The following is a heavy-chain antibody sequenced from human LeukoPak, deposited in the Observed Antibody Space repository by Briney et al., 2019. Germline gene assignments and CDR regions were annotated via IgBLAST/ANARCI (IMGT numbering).Heavy chain of an antibody. J-gene: IGHJ4*02. CDR1: GGSISSGGYY. CDR3: ARVVGDYFNY. D-gene: IGHD1-26*01. V-gene: IGHV4-31*03. Sequence: SQTLSLTCTVSGGSISSGGYYWSWIRQHPGKGPEWIGYIHHGGSTYYNPSLKSRVSISVDTSMNQFSLNLTSVTAADTAIYFCARVVGDYFNYWGQGTLVTVSS. CDR2: IHHGGST.